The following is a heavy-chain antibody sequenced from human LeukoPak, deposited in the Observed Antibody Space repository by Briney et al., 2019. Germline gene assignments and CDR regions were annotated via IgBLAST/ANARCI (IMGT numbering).Heavy chain of an antibody. CDR1: GYTFTCYY. CDR3: ASGMNYGDYHPLDY. V-gene: IGHV1-2*02. Sequence: ASVKVSCKASGYTFTCYYMHWVRQAPGQGLEWMGWINPNSGGTNYAQKFQGRVTMTSDTSISTAYMELSRLRSDDTAVYYCASGMNYGDYHPLDYWGQGTLVTVSS. CDR2: INPNSGGT. J-gene: IGHJ4*02. D-gene: IGHD4-17*01.